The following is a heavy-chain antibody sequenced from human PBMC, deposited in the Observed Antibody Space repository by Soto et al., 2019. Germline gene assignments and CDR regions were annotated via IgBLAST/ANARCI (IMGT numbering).Heavy chain of an antibody. D-gene: IGHD3-22*01. CDR3: AKGRESSGSYRPFDY. CDR1: GFTFSSYA. Sequence: EVQVLESGGGLGQPGGSLRLSCAASGFTFSSYAMSWVRQAPGKGLEWVSAISGGGVATNYADSVKGRFTISRDNSKNPLYLQMNSLRAEDTAVYYCAKGRESSGSYRPFDYWGQGTLVTVSS. CDR2: ISGGGVAT. J-gene: IGHJ4*02. V-gene: IGHV3-23*01.